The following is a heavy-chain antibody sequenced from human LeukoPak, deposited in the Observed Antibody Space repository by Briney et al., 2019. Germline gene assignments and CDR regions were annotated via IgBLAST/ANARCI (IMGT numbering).Heavy chain of an antibody. CDR1: GFTFSSYE. CDR3: AREPRRDGYNGDY. Sequence: GGSLRLSCAASGFTFSSYEMNWVRQAPGKGLEWVSYISSSGSTIYYADSVKGRFTISRDNAKNSLYLQMNSLRAEDTAVYYCAREPRRDGYNGDYWGQGTLVTVPS. J-gene: IGHJ4*02. D-gene: IGHD5-24*01. CDR2: ISSSGSTI. V-gene: IGHV3-48*03.